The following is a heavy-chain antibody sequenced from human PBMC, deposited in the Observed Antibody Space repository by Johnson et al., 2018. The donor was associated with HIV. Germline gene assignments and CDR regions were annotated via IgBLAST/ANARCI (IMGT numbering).Heavy chain of an antibody. Sequence: VQLVESGGNLVQPGGSLRLSCAASGFTFSNYAMHWVRQAPGKGLEYVSAISINGGSTYYANSVKGRFTISRDNSKNTLYLQMGSLRAEDTAVYYCAKSGLFVLVVYAPDVFDVWGQGTVVTVSS. CDR1: GFTFSNYA. V-gene: IGHV3-64*01. D-gene: IGHD2-8*02. J-gene: IGHJ3*01. CDR2: ISINGGST. CDR3: AKSGLFVLVVYAPDVFDV.